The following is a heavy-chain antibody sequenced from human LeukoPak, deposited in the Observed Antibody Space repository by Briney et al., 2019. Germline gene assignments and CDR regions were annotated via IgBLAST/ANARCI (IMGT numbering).Heavy chain of an antibody. CDR2: ISAYNGNT. Sequence: GASVKASCKASGYTFTSYGISWVRQAPGQRLEWMGWISAYNGNTNYAQKLQGRVTVTADTSTSTAYMELRSRRSDDTAVYYCARDWFPPWRVAYYYYYGMDVWGQGTTVTVSS. D-gene: IGHD3-10*01. J-gene: IGHJ6*02. CDR3: ARDWFPPWRVAYYYYYGMDV. CDR1: GYTFTSYG. V-gene: IGHV1-18*01.